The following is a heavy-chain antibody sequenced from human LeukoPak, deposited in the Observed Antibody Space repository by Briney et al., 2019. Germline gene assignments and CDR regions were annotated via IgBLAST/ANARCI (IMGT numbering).Heavy chain of an antibody. CDR1: DGANTGYY. CDR2: LHYGGST. Sequence: VKPSETLSLTCTVSDGANTGYYWGWIRQPPGKGLDWIGHLHYGGSTNYNPSLKSRVTISVDTSKNHFSLKLSSVTAADTAVYYCARGYSTSWTYYFDYWGQGALVTVSS. CDR3: ARGYSTSWTYYFDY. J-gene: IGHJ4*02. V-gene: IGHV4-59*01. D-gene: IGHD6-13*01.